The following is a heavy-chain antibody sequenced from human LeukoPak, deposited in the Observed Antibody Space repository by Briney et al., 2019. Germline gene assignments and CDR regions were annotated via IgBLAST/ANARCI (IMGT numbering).Heavy chain of an antibody. CDR3: AGHHPRNTVDF. V-gene: IGHV4-59*08. CDR2: ISDIGSI. D-gene: IGHD2/OR15-2a*01. CDR1: GGSISSYY. J-gene: IGHJ4*02. Sequence: SETLSLTCTVSGGSISSYYWSRIRQPPGKELEWIAYISDIGSINYNPSLKSRVTISLETSKNQFSLKLSSVTAADTAVYYCAGHHPRNTVDFWGQGTLVTVSS.